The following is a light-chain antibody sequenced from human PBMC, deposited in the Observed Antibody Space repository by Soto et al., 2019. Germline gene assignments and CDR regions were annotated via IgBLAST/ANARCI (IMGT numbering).Light chain of an antibody. CDR3: QQYQRYPPS. CDR1: QSVSSNN. J-gene: IGKJ4*01. Sequence: EIVLTQSPGTLSLSPGERATLSCRASQSVSSNNLAWYQQRPGQAPRVVIYGASTRATGIPERFSGSGSGTDFTLTISRLQPEDIATYYCQQYQRYPPSFGGGTKLEIK. V-gene: IGKV3-20*01. CDR2: GAS.